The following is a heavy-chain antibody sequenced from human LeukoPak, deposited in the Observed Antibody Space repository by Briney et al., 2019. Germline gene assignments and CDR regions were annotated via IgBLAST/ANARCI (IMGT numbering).Heavy chain of an antibody. J-gene: IGHJ4*02. CDR2: IYYSGST. Sequence: PSETLSLTCTVSGGSISSYYWSWIRQPPGTGLEWIGYIYYSGSTNYNPSLKSRVTISVDTSKNQFSLKLSSVTAADTAVYYCAREAADCSSTSCYNGIIDYWGQGTLVTVSS. CDR3: AREAADCSSTSCYNGIIDY. CDR1: GGSISSYY. D-gene: IGHD2-2*02. V-gene: IGHV4-59*01.